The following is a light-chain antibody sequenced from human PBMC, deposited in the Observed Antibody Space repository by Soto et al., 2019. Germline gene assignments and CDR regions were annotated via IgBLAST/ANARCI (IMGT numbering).Light chain of an antibody. J-gene: IGKJ5*01. CDR1: QTIDSY. CDR3: QQTRSGIT. CDR2: AAS. Sequence: DIQLTQSPPSLSATVGDRVTITCRASQTIDSYLNWFQQKPGMAPKLLIYAASKLQSGVPSRFRGRGSGTDFTLPIDTLQPDDFASYYCQQTRSGITFGQGTRLEI. V-gene: IGKV1-39*01.